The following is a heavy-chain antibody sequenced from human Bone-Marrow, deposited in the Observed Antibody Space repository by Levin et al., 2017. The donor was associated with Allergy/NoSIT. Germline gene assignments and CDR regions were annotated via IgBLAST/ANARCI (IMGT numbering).Heavy chain of an antibody. J-gene: IGHJ5*02. CDR1: GFTFSSYA. Sequence: GGSLRLSCAASGFTFSSYAMHWVRQAPGKGLEWVAVISYDGSNKYYADSVKGRFTISRDNSKNTLYLQMNSLRAEDTAVYYCARDVDGSGSNWFDPWGQGTLVTVSS. V-gene: IGHV3-30-3*01. D-gene: IGHD3-10*01. CDR3: ARDVDGSGSNWFDP. CDR2: ISYDGSNK.